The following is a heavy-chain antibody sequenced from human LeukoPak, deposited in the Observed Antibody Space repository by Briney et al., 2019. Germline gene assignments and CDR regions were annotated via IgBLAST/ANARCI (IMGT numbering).Heavy chain of an antibody. V-gene: IGHV3-30-3*01. D-gene: IGHD3-22*01. CDR2: ISYDGSNK. CDR1: GFTFSSYA. CDR3: AAQYYYDSSGHYYFDY. J-gene: IGHJ4*02. Sequence: GGSLRLSCAASGFTFSSYAMHWVRQAPGKGLEWVAVISYDGSNKYYADSVKGRFTISRDNSKNTLYLQMNSLRAEDTAVYYCAAQYYYDSSGHYYFDYWGQGTLVTVSS.